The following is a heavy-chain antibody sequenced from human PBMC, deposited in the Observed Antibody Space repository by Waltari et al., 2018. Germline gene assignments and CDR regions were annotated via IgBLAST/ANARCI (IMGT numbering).Heavy chain of an antibody. CDR1: GFSVSSNS. V-gene: IGHV3-53*01. D-gene: IGHD2-15*01. CDR2: IYGSGFGGTDT. CDR3: ARQMTPHYFDY. J-gene: IGHJ4*02. Sequence: EMQLVESGGGLIQPGGSLKLSCAASGFSVSSNSMTWVRQAPWKGLVWLSLIYGSGFGGTDTHYEDSVKGRFTISRDNSKNTLYLQMNTLRADDTAMYYCARQMTPHYFDYWGQGALVTVSS.